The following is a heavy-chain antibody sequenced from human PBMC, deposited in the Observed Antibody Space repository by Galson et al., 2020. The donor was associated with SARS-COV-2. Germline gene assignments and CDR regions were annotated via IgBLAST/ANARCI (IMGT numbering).Heavy chain of an antibody. CDR2: ISTSGSTT. J-gene: IGHJ6*03. CDR3: ASPGGLGDDYFYYYYMDV. V-gene: IGHV3-48*03. D-gene: IGHD1-26*01. CDR1: GFTFGTYE. Sequence: GGSLRLSCAASGFTFGTYEMNWVRQAPGKGLEWVSYISTSGSTTYYADSVKGRFTISRDNAKNSLYLQMNNLRAEDTAVYYCASPGGLGDDYFYYYYMDVWGKGTTVTVSS.